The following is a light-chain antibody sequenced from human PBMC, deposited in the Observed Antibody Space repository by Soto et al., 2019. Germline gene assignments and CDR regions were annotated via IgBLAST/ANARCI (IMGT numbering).Light chain of an antibody. CDR1: SSDVGGYNH. CDR3: SSYTASSTYV. Sequence: QSALTQPASVYGSPGQSITISCTGTSSDVGGYNHVSWYQQHPGKAPKVMIYEVTYRPAGVSSRFSGSKSGNTASLTISGLQAEDEADYYCSSYTASSTYVFGGGTKLTVL. J-gene: IGLJ1*01. V-gene: IGLV2-14*01. CDR2: EVT.